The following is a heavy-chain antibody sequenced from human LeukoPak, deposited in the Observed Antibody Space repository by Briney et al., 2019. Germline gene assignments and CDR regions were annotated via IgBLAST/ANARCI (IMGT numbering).Heavy chain of an antibody. J-gene: IGHJ4*02. CDR2: IRYDGSNK. Sequence: HTGGSLRLSCAASGFTFSSYGMHWVRQAPGKGLEWVAFIRYDGSNKYYADSVKGRFTISRDNSKNTLYLQMNSLRAEDTAVYYCAKDDGIIGITGTTPDYWGQGTLVTVSS. CDR3: AKDDGIIGITGTTPDY. CDR1: GFTFSSYG. D-gene: IGHD1-7*01. V-gene: IGHV3-30*02.